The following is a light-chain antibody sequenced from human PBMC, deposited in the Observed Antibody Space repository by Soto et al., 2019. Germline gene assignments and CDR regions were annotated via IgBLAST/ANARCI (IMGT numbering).Light chain of an antibody. CDR3: QHYGTSAL. J-gene: IGKJ3*01. CDR1: QSVSDSD. Sequence: EIVLTQSPGTLSLSPGERATLSCRASQSVSDSDLAWYQQKPGQAPRLLIYASSRATGIPDRFSGSGSGTHFTLTISRLEPDDFAVYYCQHYGTSALFGPGTKVDI. CDR2: AS. V-gene: IGKV3-20*01.